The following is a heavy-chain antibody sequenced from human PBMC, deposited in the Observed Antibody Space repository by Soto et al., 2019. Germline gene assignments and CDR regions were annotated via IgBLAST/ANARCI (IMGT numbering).Heavy chain of an antibody. J-gene: IGHJ3*02. CDR3: AKVYTAMVAFDI. D-gene: IGHD5-18*01. V-gene: IGHV3-30*18. Sequence: QVQLVESGGGVVQPGRSLRLSCAASGFTFSSYGMHWVRQAPGKGLEWVAVISYEGSNKYYADSVKGRFTITRDNSKNTLDLQMNSLRAEDTAVYYCAKVYTAMVAFDIWGQGTMVTVSS. CDR1: GFTFSSYG. CDR2: ISYEGSNK.